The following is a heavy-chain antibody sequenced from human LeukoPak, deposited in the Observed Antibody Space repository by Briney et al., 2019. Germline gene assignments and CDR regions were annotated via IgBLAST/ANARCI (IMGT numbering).Heavy chain of an antibody. CDR3: ARGKTGYSYVFDY. CDR2: INHSGST. CDR1: GGSFSGYY. J-gene: IGHJ4*02. Sequence: SETLSLTCAVYGGSFSGYYWSWIRQPPRKGLEWIGEINHSGSTNYNPSLKSRVTISVDTSKNQFSLKLSSVTAADTAVYYCARGKTGYSYVFDYWGQGTLVTVSS. V-gene: IGHV4-34*01. D-gene: IGHD5-18*01.